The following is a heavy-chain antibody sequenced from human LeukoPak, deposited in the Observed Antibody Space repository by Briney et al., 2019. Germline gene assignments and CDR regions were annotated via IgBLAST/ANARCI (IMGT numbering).Heavy chain of an antibody. CDR1: GFTFSSSA. J-gene: IGHJ4*02. D-gene: IGHD2-15*01. CDR2: ISNNGGYT. CDR3: AKQLGYCSDGSCYFPY. Sequence: EGSLRLSCAASGFTFSSSAMSWVRQAPGKGLEWVSAISNNGGYTYYADSVQGRFTISRDNSKSTLCLQMNSLRAEDTAVYYCAKQLGYCSDGSCYFPYWGQGTLVTVSS. V-gene: IGHV3-23*01.